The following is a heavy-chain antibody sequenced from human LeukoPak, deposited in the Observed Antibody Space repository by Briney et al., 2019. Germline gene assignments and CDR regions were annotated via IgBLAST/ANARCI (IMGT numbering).Heavy chain of an antibody. Sequence: PGGSLRLYCAASGFTFSSYAMSWVRQAPGKGLEWVSAISGSGGSTYYADSVKGRFTISRDNSKNTLYLQMNSLRAEDTAVYYCAKDLGYFDWLLYLDAFDIWGQGTMVTVSS. J-gene: IGHJ3*02. CDR3: AKDLGYFDWLLYLDAFDI. V-gene: IGHV3-23*01. CDR1: GFTFSSYA. D-gene: IGHD3-9*01. CDR2: ISGSGGST.